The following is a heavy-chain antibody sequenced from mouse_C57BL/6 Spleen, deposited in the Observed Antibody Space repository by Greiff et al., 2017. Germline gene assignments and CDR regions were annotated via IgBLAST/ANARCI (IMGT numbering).Heavy chain of an antibody. D-gene: IGHD3-2*02. CDR1: GFTFNTYA. CDR3: VRESQLRLRKDAMDY. Sequence: EVQGVESGGGLVQPKGSLKLSCAASGFTFNTYAMHWVRQAPGKGLEWVARIRSKSSNYATYYADSVKDRFTISRDDSQSMLYLQMNNLKTEDTAMYYCVRESQLRLRKDAMDYWGQGTSVTVSS. V-gene: IGHV10-3*01. J-gene: IGHJ4*01. CDR2: IRSKSSNYAT.